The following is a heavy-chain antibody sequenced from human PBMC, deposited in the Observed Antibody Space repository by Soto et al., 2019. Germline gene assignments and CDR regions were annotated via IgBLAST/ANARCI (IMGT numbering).Heavy chain of an antibody. V-gene: IGHV3-30*04. D-gene: IGHD1-7*01. CDR3: ARVNRSLELGENYFDY. J-gene: IGHJ4*02. CDR1: GFTFSSYA. CDR2: ISYDGSNK. Sequence: GGSLRLSCAASGFTFSSYAMHWVRQAPGKGLEWVAVISYDGSNKYYADSVKGRFTISRENSKNTLYLQMNSLRAEDTAVYYCARVNRSLELGENYFDYWGQGTLVTVSS.